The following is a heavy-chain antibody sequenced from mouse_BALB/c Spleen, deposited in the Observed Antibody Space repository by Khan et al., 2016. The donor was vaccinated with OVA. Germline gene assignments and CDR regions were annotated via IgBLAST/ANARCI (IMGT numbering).Heavy chain of an antibody. Sequence: QVQLKESGPGLVAPSQSLSITCTVYGYSLTRYGVHWVRQPPGKGLEWLGLIWAGGSTHYNWALMSRLSISTDNSKSLVFLIMNSLQTDDTALYYCARSKYLARYWGQGTTLTVSS. CDR3: ARSKYLARY. CDR2: IWAGGST. V-gene: IGHV2-9*02. CDR1: GYSLTRYG. J-gene: IGHJ2*01. D-gene: IGHD3-3*01.